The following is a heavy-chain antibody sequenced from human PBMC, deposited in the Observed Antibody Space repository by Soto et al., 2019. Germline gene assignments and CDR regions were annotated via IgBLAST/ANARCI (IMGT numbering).Heavy chain of an antibody. CDR3: AKEVWGYCSGGTCFSFDY. Sequence: GGSLRLSCAASGFTFSNFAMNWVRQAPGKGLEWVSAISNSFSDGNTHYADSVKGRFTISRDNDKNTVFLQMNSLRPEDTAVYYCAKEVWGYCSGGTCFSFDYWGQGTLVTVCS. CDR1: GFTFSNFA. D-gene: IGHD2-15*01. CDR2: ISNSFSDGNT. V-gene: IGHV3-23*01. J-gene: IGHJ4*02.